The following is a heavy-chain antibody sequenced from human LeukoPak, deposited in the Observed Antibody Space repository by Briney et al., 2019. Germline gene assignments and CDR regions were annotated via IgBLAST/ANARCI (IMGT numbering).Heavy chain of an antibody. D-gene: IGHD4-11*01. CDR3: TRAPYSNYVNLDY. Sequence: PGGSLRLSCAASGFTFSNAWMSWVRQAPGKGLEWVGRIKSNIDGGTTDYAALVKGRFTISRDDSKSIAYLQMNSLKTEDTAVYYCTRAPYSNYVNLDYWGQGTLVTVSS. J-gene: IGHJ4*02. CDR2: IKSNIDGGTT. CDR1: GFTFSNAW. V-gene: IGHV3-15*01.